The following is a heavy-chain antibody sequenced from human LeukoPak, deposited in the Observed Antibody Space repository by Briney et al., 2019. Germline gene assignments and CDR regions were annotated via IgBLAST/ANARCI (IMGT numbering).Heavy chain of an antibody. CDR1: GLTLSNYG. J-gene: IGHJ4*02. V-gene: IGHV3-23*01. CDR3: AKRGVVIRVFLVGFHKEAYYFDS. CDR2: LSGSGGGT. D-gene: IGHD3-10*01. Sequence: GGSLRLSCAVSGLTLSNYGMSWVRQAPGKGLEWVAGLSGSGGGTNYADSVQGRFTISRDNPKNTLYLQMNSLRAEDTAVYSCAKRGVVIRVFLVGFHKEAYYFDSWGQGALVTVSS.